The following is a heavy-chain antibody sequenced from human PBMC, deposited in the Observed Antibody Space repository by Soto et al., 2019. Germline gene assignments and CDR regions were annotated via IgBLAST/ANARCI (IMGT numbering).Heavy chain of an antibody. CDR3: ARGLFNYYYGMDV. J-gene: IGHJ6*02. CDR2: IKQDGTEK. Sequence: PGGSLRLSCAASGFTFSSFWMSWVRQAPGKGLEWVANIKQDGTEKYDVDSVKGRFTISRDNAKNSLYLQMNSLRAEDTAVYYCARGLFNYYYGMDVWGQGTTVTVS. V-gene: IGHV3-7*01. CDR1: GFTFSSFW.